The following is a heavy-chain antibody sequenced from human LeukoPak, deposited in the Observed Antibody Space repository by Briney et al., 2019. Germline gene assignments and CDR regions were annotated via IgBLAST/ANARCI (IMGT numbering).Heavy chain of an antibody. CDR3: ARDQGYDILTGPTDY. V-gene: IGHV1-2*02. CDR2: INPNSGGT. D-gene: IGHD3-9*01. J-gene: IGHJ4*02. CDR1: GYTFAAYY. Sequence: ASVKVSCKTSGYTFAAYYIHWVRQAPGQGLEWMGWINPNSGGTNYAQKFQGRVTMTRDTSISTAYMELSRLRSDDTAVYYCARDQGYDILTGPTDYWGQGTLVTVSS.